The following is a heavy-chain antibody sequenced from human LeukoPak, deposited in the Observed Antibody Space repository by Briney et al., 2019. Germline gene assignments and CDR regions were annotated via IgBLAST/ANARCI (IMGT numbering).Heavy chain of an antibody. CDR2: MNSNRGNT. V-gene: IGHV1-8*01. D-gene: IGHD5-18*01. J-gene: IGHJ5*02. CDR3: ARHPPGGYSYQKGNWFDP. Sequence: ASVKVSCKASGYTFTSYDINWVRQATGQGLEWMGWMNSNRGNTGYAQKFQGRVTMTRNTSISTAYMELSSLRSEDTAVYYCARHPPGGYSYQKGNWFDPWGQGTLVTVSS. CDR1: GYTFTSYD.